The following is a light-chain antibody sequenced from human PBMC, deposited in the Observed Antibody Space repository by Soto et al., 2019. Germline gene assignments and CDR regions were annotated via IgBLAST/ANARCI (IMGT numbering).Light chain of an antibody. Sequence: QSVLTQPPSVSGAPGQRVTISCTGISSNIGAGYDVHWYQQLPGTAPKLLIYRNSNRPSGVPDRVSGSKSGTSASLAITGLQAEDEADYYCQSYDSSLSGSVFGGGTKLTVL. V-gene: IGLV1-40*01. CDR1: SSNIGAGYD. CDR2: RNS. J-gene: IGLJ3*02. CDR3: QSYDSSLSGSV.